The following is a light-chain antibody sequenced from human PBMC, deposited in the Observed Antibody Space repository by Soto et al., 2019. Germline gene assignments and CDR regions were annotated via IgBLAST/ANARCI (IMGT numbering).Light chain of an antibody. J-gene: IGLJ2*01. CDR2: RNN. V-gene: IGLV1-47*01. CDR3: AAWDDSLSGVV. CDR1: NSNIGRNY. Sequence: QSALTQPPSASGTPGQRVTISCSGSNSNIGRNYVSWYQQLPGTAPKLLIYRNNQRPSGVPDRFSGSKSGTSASLAISGLRSEDESDYYCAAWDDSLSGVVFGGGTKVTVL.